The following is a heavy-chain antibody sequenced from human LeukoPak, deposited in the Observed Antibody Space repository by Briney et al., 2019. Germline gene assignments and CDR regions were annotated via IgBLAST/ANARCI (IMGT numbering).Heavy chain of an antibody. V-gene: IGHV3-74*01. CDR3: ARPLWVGESDLDY. CDR1: GFTFSSYW. D-gene: IGHD3-10*01. CDR2: INSDGSTT. J-gene: IGHJ4*02. Sequence: GGSLRLSCAASGFTFSSYWMHWVRQAPGKGLVWVSRINSDGSTTNYADSVKGRFTISRDNAKNTAYLQMNSLRAEDTAMYYCARPLWVGESDLDYWGQGTLVTVSS.